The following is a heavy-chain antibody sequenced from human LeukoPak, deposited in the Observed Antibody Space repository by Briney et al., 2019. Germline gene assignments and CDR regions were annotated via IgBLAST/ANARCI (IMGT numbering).Heavy chain of an antibody. CDR3: VKPLRWYPNDAFDI. D-gene: IGHD4-23*01. CDR1: GFTFSSYA. Sequence: GGSLRLSCSASGFTFSSYAMRWVRQAPGKGLQYVSAISSNGANTYYADSVKGRFTISRDNSKNTLYLQMSGLRAEDTAVYYCVKPLRWYPNDAFDIWGQGTMVTVSS. V-gene: IGHV3-64D*09. J-gene: IGHJ3*02. CDR2: ISSNGANT.